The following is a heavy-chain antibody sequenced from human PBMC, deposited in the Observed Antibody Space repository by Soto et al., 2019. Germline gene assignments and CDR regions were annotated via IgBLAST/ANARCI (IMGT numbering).Heavy chain of an antibody. CDR3: ATAQPRPSGDPTGAFDI. CDR1: GYTLTELS. J-gene: IGHJ3*02. CDR2: FDPEDGET. D-gene: IGHD2-8*02. Sequence: GASVKVSCKVSGYTLTELSIHWVRQAPGKGLEWMGGFDPEDGETIYAQKFQGSVTMTEDTSTDTAYMELSSLRSEDTAVYYCATAQPRPSGDPTGAFDIWGQGTMVTVSS. V-gene: IGHV1-24*01.